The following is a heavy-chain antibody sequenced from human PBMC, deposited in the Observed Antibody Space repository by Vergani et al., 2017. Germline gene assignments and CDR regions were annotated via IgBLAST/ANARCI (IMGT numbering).Heavy chain of an antibody. J-gene: IGHJ6*02. CDR2: ISSSSSYI. CDR3: ARLKGSESYYFWSGYYLKGSSDYYYGMDV. D-gene: IGHD3-3*01. CDR1: GFTFSSYS. Sequence: EVQLVESGGGLVKPGGSLRLSCAASGFTFSSYSMNWVRQAPGKGLEWVSSISSSSSYIYYADSVKGRFTISRDNAKNSLYLQMNSLRAEDTAVYYCARLKGSESYYFWSGYYLKGSSDYYYGMDVWGQGTTVTVSS. V-gene: IGHV3-21*01.